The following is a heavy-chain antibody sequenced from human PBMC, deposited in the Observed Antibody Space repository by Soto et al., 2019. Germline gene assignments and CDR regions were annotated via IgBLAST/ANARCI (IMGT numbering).Heavy chain of an antibody. V-gene: IGHV4-39*01. Sequence: SETLSLTCTVSGGSISSSSYYWGWIRQPPGKGLEWIGSIYYSGSTNYNPSLKSRVTISVDTSKNQFSLKLSSVTAADTAVYYCARRYGGTIDDWGQGTLVTVSS. J-gene: IGHJ4*02. CDR2: IYYSGST. CDR1: GGSISSSSYY. D-gene: IGHD4-17*01. CDR3: ARRYGGTIDD.